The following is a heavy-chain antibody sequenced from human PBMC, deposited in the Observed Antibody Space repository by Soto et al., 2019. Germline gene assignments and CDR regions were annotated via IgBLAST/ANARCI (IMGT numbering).Heavy chain of an antibody. CDR3: ATLPQSVYCSGGSCYSGWFDP. CDR2: ISASGVST. Sequence: EVQLLESGGGLVQPGGSLRLSCAASGFTFSSYAMTWVRQAPGKGLEWVSGISASGVSTYYADSVKGRFTISRDNSKNTLYLQMNSLRAEDTAVYYCATLPQSVYCSGGSCYSGWFDPWGQGTLVTVSS. V-gene: IGHV3-23*01. J-gene: IGHJ5*02. D-gene: IGHD2-15*01. CDR1: GFTFSSYA.